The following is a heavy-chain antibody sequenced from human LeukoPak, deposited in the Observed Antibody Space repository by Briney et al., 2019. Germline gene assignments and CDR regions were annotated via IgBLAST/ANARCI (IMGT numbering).Heavy chain of an antibody. D-gene: IGHD3-10*01. CDR3: AFRGVIPNYFDY. CDR1: SYTFKTYS. V-gene: IGHV1-18*01. CDR2: ISAYNGDT. Sequence: ASVKVSCKASSYTFKTYSFTWVRQAPGQGLEWMGRISAYNGDTNYAQKFQGRVALTADTFTSTGYMELTSLRSDDTAVYYCAFRGVIPNYFDYWGQGSLVTVPS. J-gene: IGHJ4*02.